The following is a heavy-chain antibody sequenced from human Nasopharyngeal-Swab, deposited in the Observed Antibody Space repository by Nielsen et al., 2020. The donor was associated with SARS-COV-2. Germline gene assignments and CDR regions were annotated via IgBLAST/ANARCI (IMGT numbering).Heavy chain of an antibody. CDR2: IYTSGST. J-gene: IGHJ4*02. D-gene: IGHD3-22*01. V-gene: IGHV4-4*07. Sequence: SETLSLTCTVSGGSISSYYWSWIRQPAGKGLEWIGHIYTSGSTNYNPSLKSRVTMSVDTSKNQFSLKLSSVTAADTAVYYCARGLPLSYDSSGAMDYWGQGTLVTVSS. CDR3: ARGLPLSYDSSGAMDY. CDR1: GGSISSYY.